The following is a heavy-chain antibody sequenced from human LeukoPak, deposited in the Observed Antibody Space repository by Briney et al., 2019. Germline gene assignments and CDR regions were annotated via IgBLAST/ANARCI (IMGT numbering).Heavy chain of an antibody. CDR3: AREGTGYSCDDNGIDY. V-gene: IGHV3-21*01. CDR1: GFTFSSYS. J-gene: IGHJ4*02. CDR2: ISSSSSYI. D-gene: IGHD5-12*01. Sequence: PGGSLRLSCAPSGFTFSSYSMNCVPPAPGKGLECVSSISSSSSYIYYADAVKCRFTTTRDNAKNSLYLQMNNLRAEDTAVYYCAREGTGYSCDDNGIDYWGQGTLVTVSS.